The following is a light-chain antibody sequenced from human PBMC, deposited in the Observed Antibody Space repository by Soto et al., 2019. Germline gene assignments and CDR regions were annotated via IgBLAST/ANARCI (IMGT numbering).Light chain of an antibody. V-gene: IGKV1-39*01. CDR3: QQRYSSPPVM. Sequence: DIQMTQSPSSLSVSVGDRVTITCRASQSISTYLNWYQQKPGRAPTLLIYAASSLQGGVPSRISGRGSGTAFTLTSSSLQPEDFAAYYCQQRYSSPPVMFGQGPKVEIK. J-gene: IGKJ1*01. CDR2: AAS. CDR1: QSISTY.